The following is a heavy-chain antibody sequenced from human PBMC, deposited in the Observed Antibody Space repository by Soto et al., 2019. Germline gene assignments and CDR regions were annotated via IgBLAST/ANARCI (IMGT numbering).Heavy chain of an antibody. J-gene: IGHJ4*02. Sequence: GSLRLSCAASGFTFPRYSMNWVRQAPGKGLEWVSSISSTTNYIYYGDSMKGRFTISRDNAKNSLYLEMNSLRAEDTAVYYCARESEDLTSNFDYWGQGTLVTVPS. CDR3: ARESEDLTSNFDY. CDR1: GFTFPRYS. V-gene: IGHV3-21*06. CDR2: ISSTTNYI.